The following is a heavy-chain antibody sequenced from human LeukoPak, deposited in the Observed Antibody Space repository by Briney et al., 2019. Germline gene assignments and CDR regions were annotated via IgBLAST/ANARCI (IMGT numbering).Heavy chain of an antibody. V-gene: IGHV1-18*01. CDR2: ISAYNGNT. D-gene: IGHD3-9*01. CDR3: ARDRYDILTGYYTPRFDY. J-gene: IGHJ4*02. Sequence: PLASVKVSCKASGYTFTSYGISWVRQAPGQGLEWMGWISAYNGNTNYAQKLQGRVTMTTDTSTSTAYMELRSLRSDDTAVYYCARDRYDILTGYYTPRFDYWGQGTLVTVSS. CDR1: GYTFTSYG.